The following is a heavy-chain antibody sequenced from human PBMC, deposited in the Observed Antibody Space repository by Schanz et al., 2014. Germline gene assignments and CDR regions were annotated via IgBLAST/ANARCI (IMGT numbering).Heavy chain of an antibody. CDR1: GFMFSSFW. Sequence: EVQLVESGGDLVQPGGSLRLSCAASGFMFSSFWMGWIRQAPGKGLEWVATIKQDGTEEKYVDSVRGRFTISRDNDRASTSPRMNSLRAEDTAVYYCARYPRILGAFDAWGQGTVVAVS. CDR2: IKQDGTEE. D-gene: IGHD3-16*01. V-gene: IGHV3-7*01. J-gene: IGHJ3*01. CDR3: ARYPRILGAFDA.